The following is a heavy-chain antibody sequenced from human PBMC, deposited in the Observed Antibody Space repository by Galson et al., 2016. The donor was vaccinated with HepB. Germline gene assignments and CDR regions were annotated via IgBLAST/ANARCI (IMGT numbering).Heavy chain of an antibody. CDR3: ASPVSSSSPYFYYGMDV. CDR2: INAGNGNT. Sequence: SVKVSCKASGYTFTIYAMHWVRQAPGQRLEWMGWINAGNGNTKYSQKFQGRVTITRDTSASIAYMELSSLRSENTAVYYCASPVSSSSPYFYYGMDVWGQGTTVTVSS. V-gene: IGHV1-3*01. D-gene: IGHD6-6*01. J-gene: IGHJ6*02. CDR1: GYTFTIYA.